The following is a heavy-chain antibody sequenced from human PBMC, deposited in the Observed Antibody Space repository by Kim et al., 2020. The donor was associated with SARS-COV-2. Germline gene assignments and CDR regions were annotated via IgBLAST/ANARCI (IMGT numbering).Heavy chain of an antibody. Sequence: ASVKVSCKVSGYTLTELSMHWVRQAPGKGLEWMGGFDPEDGETIYAQKFQGRVTMTEDTSTDTAYMELSSLRSEDTAVYYCAKGGYSYGQGSDAFDIWGQGTMVTVSS. CDR1: GYTLTELS. D-gene: IGHD5-18*01. V-gene: IGHV1-24*01. CDR2: FDPEDGET. CDR3: AKGGYSYGQGSDAFDI. J-gene: IGHJ3*02.